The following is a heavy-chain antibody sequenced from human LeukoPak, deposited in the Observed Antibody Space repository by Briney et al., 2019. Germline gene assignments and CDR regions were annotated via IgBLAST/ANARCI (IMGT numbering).Heavy chain of an antibody. CDR2: FSGKGDTT. CDR3: AKDIGKFGELPFDP. J-gene: IGHJ5*02. V-gene: IGHV3-23*01. CDR1: GFTFSHYG. D-gene: IGHD3-10*01. Sequence: GGSLRLSCAASGFTFSHYGMSWVRQAPGKGLEWVAGFSGKGDTTYYAESVRGRFTISRDNAKNSVYLQMNSLRVEDTALYYCAKDIGKFGELPFDPWGQGTLVTVSS.